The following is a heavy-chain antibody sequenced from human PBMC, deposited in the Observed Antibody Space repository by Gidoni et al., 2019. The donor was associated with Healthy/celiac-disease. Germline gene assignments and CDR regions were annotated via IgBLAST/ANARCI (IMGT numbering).Heavy chain of an antibody. J-gene: IGHJ6*04. CDR3: ARIRMVYAILFYYGMDV. V-gene: IGHV4-34*01. CDR2: IKHSGST. CDR1: VGSFSGYY. D-gene: IGHD2-8*01. Sequence: QVQLQQWGAGLLKPSETLSLSCAVYVGSFSGYYWSWIRQPPGKGLEWIGEIKHSGSTNYNPSLKSRVTVSVDTSKNQFSLKLSSVTAADTAVYYCARIRMVYAILFYYGMDVWGKGTTVTVSS.